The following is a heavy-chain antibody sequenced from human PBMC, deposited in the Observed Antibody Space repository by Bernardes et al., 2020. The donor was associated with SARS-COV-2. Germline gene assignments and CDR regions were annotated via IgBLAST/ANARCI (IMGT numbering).Heavy chain of an antibody. CDR1: GYTSTSYG. D-gene: IGHD6-6*01. J-gene: IGHJ6*02. Sequence: VSVQVSCKASGYTSTSYGISWVRQAPGQGLEWMGWISSYNGKKNYVQNFQGRVTMTTDTSTSTAYMELRSLRTDDTAVYYCARGPWEYRSSSSYYYGMDVWGQGTTVTGSS. CDR2: ISSYNGKK. V-gene: IGHV1-18*01. CDR3: ARGPWEYRSSSSYYYGMDV.